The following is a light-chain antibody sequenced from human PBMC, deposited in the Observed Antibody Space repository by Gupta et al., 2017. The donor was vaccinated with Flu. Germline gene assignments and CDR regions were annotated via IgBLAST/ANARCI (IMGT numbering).Light chain of an antibody. CDR3: QQYDTWPYT. J-gene: IGKJ2*01. V-gene: IGKV3-15*01. Sequence: EIVMTQSPATLSVSPGERATLSCRASQSVSSKLAWYQQKPGQAPRLLIYVASTRATGIPARFSGSGSGTEFTFTISSLQSEDFAVYYCQQYDTWPYTFGQGTKLEIK. CDR1: QSVSSK. CDR2: VAS.